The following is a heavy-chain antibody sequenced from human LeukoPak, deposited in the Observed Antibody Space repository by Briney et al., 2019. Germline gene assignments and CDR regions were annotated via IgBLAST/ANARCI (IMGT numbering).Heavy chain of an antibody. CDR3: ASNSGYFDWSLSTDSGY. D-gene: IGHD3-9*01. V-gene: IGHV3-30*02. J-gene: IGHJ4*02. Sequence: PGGSLRLSCAASGFTFSSYGMHWVRQAPGKGLEWVAFIRYDGSNKYYADSVKGRFTISRDNAKNSLYLQMNSLRAEDTAVYYCASNSGYFDWSLSTDSGYWGQGTLVTVSS. CDR1: GFTFSSYG. CDR2: IRYDGSNK.